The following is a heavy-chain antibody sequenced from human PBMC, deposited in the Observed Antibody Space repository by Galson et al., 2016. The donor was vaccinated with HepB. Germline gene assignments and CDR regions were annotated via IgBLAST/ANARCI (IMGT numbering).Heavy chain of an antibody. J-gene: IGHJ5*02. D-gene: IGHD3-10*01. CDR1: GFTFDDYG. V-gene: IGHV3-20*04. CDR3: ARDSLPYGSGANWFDP. Sequence: SLRLSCAASGFTFDDYGMTWVRQAPGKGLEWVSSINWNAYSTSYADAVKGRFTLSRDNAKKSLFLLMNSLRVEDTAFYYCARDSLPYGSGANWFDPWGQGTLVTVSS. CDR2: INWNAYST.